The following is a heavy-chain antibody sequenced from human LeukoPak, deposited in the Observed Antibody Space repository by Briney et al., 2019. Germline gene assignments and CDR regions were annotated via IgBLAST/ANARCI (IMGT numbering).Heavy chain of an antibody. CDR2: ISSSGSTI. D-gene: IGHD3-10*01. Sequence: GGSLRLSCAASGFTFSSYEMNWVRQAPGKGLEWVSYISSSGSTIHYADSVKGRFTISRDNAKNSLYLQMNSLRAEDTAVYYCARDGSGIGNYFDYWGQGTLVTVSS. V-gene: IGHV3-48*03. J-gene: IGHJ4*02. CDR3: ARDGSGIGNYFDY. CDR1: GFTFSSYE.